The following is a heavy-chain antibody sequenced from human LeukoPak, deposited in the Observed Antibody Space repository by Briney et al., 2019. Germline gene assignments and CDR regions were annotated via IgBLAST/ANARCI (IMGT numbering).Heavy chain of an antibody. D-gene: IGHD3-10*01. CDR2: IYSGGST. V-gene: IGHV3-53*01. J-gene: IGHJ5*02. CDR1: GFTVSSNY. CDR3: AGITMVRGVIT. Sequence: GGSLRLSCAASGFTVSSNYMSWVRQAPGKGLEWVSVIYSGGSTYYANSVKGRFTISRDNSKNTLYLQMNGLRAEDTAVYYCAGITMVRGVITWGQGTLVTVSS.